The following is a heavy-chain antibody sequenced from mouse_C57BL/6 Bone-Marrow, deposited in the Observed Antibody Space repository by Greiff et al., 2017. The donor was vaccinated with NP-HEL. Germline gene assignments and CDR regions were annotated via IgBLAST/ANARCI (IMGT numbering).Heavy chain of an antibody. Sequence: EVKLMESGGGLVQPGGSLKLSCAASGFTFSDYYMYWVRQTPEKRLEWVAYISNGGGSTYYPDTVKGRFTISRDNAKNTLYLQMSRLKSEDTAMYYCARVYYGNYWYFDVWGTGTTVTVSS. CDR1: GFTFSDYY. CDR3: ARVYYGNYWYFDV. CDR2: ISNGGGST. V-gene: IGHV5-12*01. D-gene: IGHD2-1*01. J-gene: IGHJ1*03.